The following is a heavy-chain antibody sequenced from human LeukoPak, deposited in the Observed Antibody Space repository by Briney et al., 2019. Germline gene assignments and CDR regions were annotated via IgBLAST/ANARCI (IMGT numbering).Heavy chain of an antibody. V-gene: IGHV3-66*02. CDR1: GFTVSSNY. D-gene: IGHD6-19*01. CDR2: IYSGGST. J-gene: IGHJ5*02. CDR3: AREWSVAGTYNWFDP. Sequence: RGSLSLSCAASGFTVSSNYMSWVRQAPGKGLEWVSVIYSGGSTYYADSVKGRFTISRDNSKNTLYLQMNSLRAEDTAVYYCAREWSVAGTYNWFDPWGQGTLVTVSS.